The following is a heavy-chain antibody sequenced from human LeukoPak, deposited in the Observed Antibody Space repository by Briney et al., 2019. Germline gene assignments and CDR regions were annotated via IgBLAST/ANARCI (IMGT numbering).Heavy chain of an antibody. CDR3: ARDLGSSGWYGDWFDP. Sequence: SETLSLTCTVSGYSISSGYYWGWIRQPPGQGLEWIGSIYHSGSTYYNPSLKSRVTMSVDTSKNQFSLKLSSVTAADTAVYYCARDLGSSGWYGDWFDPWGQGTLVTVSS. CDR1: GYSISSGYY. V-gene: IGHV4-38-2*02. J-gene: IGHJ5*02. CDR2: IYHSGST. D-gene: IGHD6-19*01.